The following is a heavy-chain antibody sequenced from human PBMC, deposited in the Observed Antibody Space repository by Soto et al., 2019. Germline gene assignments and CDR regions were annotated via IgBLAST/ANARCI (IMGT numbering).Heavy chain of an antibody. CDR1: GGSISSYY. Sequence: SETLSLTCTVSGGSISSYYWSWIRQPPGKGLEWIGYIYYSGSTNYNPSLKSRVTISVDTSKNQFSLKLSSVTAADTAVYYCARAAMRPRAFDIWGQGTMVTVSS. D-gene: IGHD2-2*01. V-gene: IGHV4-59*01. CDR3: ARAAMRPRAFDI. J-gene: IGHJ3*02. CDR2: IYYSGST.